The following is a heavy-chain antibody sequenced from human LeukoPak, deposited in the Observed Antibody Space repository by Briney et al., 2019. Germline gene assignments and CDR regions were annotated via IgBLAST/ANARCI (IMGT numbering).Heavy chain of an antibody. Sequence: ASVKVSCKASGYTFTSYYMHWVRQAPGQGLEWMGIINPSGGSTSYTQKFQGRVTMTRDTSTSTVYMELSSLRSEDTAVYYCAADPPVTTPRAVFDYWGQGTLVTVSS. V-gene: IGHV1-46*01. CDR2: INPSGGST. CDR1: GYTFTSYY. D-gene: IGHD4-17*01. J-gene: IGHJ4*02. CDR3: AADPPVTTPRAVFDY.